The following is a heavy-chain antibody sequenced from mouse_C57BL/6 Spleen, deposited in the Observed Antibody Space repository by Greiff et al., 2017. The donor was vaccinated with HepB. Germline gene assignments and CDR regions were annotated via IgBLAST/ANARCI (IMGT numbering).Heavy chain of an antibody. CDR1: GYTFTDYE. D-gene: IGHD1-1*01. CDR3: TREATVVDY. CDR2: IDPETGGT. V-gene: IGHV1-15*01. J-gene: IGHJ2*01. Sequence: ESGAELVRPGASVTLSCKASGYTFTDYEMHWVKQTPVHGLEWVGAIDPETGGTAYNQKFKGKAILTADKSSSTAYMELRSLTSEDSAVYYFTREATVVDYWGQGTTLTVSS.